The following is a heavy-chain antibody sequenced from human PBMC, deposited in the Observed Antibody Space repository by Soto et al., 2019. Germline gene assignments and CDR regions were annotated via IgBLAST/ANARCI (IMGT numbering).Heavy chain of an antibody. D-gene: IGHD3-9*01. CDR2: INAGNGNT. V-gene: IGHV1-3*01. J-gene: IGHJ4*02. CDR1: GYTFTSYA. CDR3: ARNLMDYDILTGYYMGYYFDY. Sequence: QVQLVQSGAEVKKPGASVKVSCKASGYTFTSYAMHWVRQAPGQRLEWMGGINAGNGNTKYSQNFQGRVTITRDTSATTAYRELTSMRSEDTAVYYCARNLMDYDILTGYYMGYYFDYWGQGTLVTVSS.